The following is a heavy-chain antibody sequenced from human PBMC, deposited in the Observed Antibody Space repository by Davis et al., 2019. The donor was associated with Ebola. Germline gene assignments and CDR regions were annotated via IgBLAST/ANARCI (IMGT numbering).Heavy chain of an antibody. D-gene: IGHD5-12*01. J-gene: IGHJ4*02. V-gene: IGHV3-21*04. Sequence: GESLKISCAASGFTFSNAWMSWVRQAPGKGLEWVSSISSDSDYIYYADSVKGRFTISRDNAKNSLYLQMNSLSAEDTAVYYCARSYLTYSGYGWAYWGQGTLVTVSS. CDR1: GFTFSNAW. CDR2: ISSDSDYI. CDR3: ARSYLTYSGYGWAY.